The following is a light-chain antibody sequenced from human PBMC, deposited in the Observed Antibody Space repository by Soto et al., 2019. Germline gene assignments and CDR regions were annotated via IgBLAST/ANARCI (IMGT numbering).Light chain of an antibody. CDR2: GNS. CDR3: QSHDSSLSGMV. J-gene: IGLJ2*01. CDR1: SSNIGAGYD. Sequence: QSVLTQPPSVSGAPGQRVTISCTGSSSNIGAGYDVHWYQQVPGTAPKLLIYGNSNRPSGVPDRFSGSKSGTSASLAITGLHAEDEADYYCQSHDSSLSGMVFGGGTKVTVL. V-gene: IGLV1-40*01.